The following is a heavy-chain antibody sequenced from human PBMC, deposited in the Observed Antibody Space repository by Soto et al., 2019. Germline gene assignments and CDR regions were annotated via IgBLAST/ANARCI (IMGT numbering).Heavy chain of an antibody. CDR2: IMPSGGST. D-gene: IGHD3-22*01. CDR1: GYTFTSYY. Sequence: QVQLVQSGAEVKKPGASVKVSCKASGYTFTSYYIHWVRQAPGQGLEWMGIIMPSGGSTNYARGFQGRVTMTRDKSTSTVYMELSSLRSGDTAVFYCARGYYDGSGYYYGYWGQGTVVTVCS. CDR3: ARGYYDGSGYYYGY. J-gene: IGHJ4*02. V-gene: IGHV1-46*01.